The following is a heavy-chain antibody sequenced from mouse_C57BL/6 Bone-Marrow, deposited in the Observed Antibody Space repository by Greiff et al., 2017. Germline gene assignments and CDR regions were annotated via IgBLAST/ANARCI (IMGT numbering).Heavy chain of an antibody. J-gene: IGHJ4*01. V-gene: IGHV1-55*01. CDR2: IYPGSGST. CDR3: ARKRTVVSPSYAMDY. CDR1: GYTFTSYW. Sequence: QVQLQQPGAELVKPGASVKMSCKASGYTFTSYWITWVKQRPGQGLEWIGDIYPGSGSTNYNEKFKSKATLTVDTSSSTAYMQLSSLTSEDSAVYYCARKRTVVSPSYAMDYWGQGTSVTVSS. D-gene: IGHD1-1*01.